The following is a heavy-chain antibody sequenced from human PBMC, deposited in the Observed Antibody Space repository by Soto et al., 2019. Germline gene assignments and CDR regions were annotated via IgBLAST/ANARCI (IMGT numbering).Heavy chain of an antibody. Sequence: SYTMYIASTFSGDSISSAGYDGSWISQHPGKGLEWIGYIYYSGSTYYNPSLKSRVTISVDTSKNQFSLKLSSVTAADTAVYYCARDGGSSGYYSANYFDYWGQGTLVTVSS. J-gene: IGHJ4*02. CDR1: GDSISSAGYD. CDR2: IYYSGST. D-gene: IGHD3-22*01. CDR3: ARDGGSSGYYSANYFDY. V-gene: IGHV4-31*03.